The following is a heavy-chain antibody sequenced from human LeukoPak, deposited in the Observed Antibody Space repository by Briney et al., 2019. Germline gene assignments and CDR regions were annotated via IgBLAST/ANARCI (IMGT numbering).Heavy chain of an antibody. D-gene: IGHD3-9*01. CDR2: ISSSGSTI. CDR1: GFTFSSYE. Sequence: GSLILSCAASGFTFSSYEMNWVRQAPGKGLEWVSYISSSGSTIYYADSVKGRFTISRDNAKNALYLQMNSLRAEDTAVYYCASGKRQFDWYDYWGQGTLVTVSS. V-gene: IGHV3-48*03. CDR3: ASGKRQFDWYDY. J-gene: IGHJ4*02.